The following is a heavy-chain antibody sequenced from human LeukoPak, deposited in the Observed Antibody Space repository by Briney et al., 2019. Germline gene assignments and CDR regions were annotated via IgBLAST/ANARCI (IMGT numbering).Heavy chain of an antibody. D-gene: IGHD4-17*01. CDR1: GGSMSSSSYY. CDR3: ARVDYGDYRFDY. J-gene: IGHJ4*02. CDR2: IYTSGTT. V-gene: IGHV4-61*02. Sequence: PSETLSLTCTVSGGSMSSSSYYWSWIRQPAGKGLEWIGRIYTSGTTNYNPSLKSRVTMSLDTSKNQFSLKLSSVTAADTAVYYCARVDYGDYRFDYWGQGTLVTVSS.